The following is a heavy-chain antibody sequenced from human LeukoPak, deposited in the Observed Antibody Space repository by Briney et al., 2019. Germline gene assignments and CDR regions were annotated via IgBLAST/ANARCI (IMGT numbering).Heavy chain of an antibody. CDR3: ARDRPRYYDVWKTKLSYNWFDP. D-gene: IGHD3-3*01. V-gene: IGHV1-24*01. CDR2: FDPEDGET. CDR1: GYTLTELS. Sequence: GASVKVSCKVSGYTLTELSMHWVRQAPGKGLEWMGGFDPEDGETIYAQKFQGRVTMTEDTSTDTAYMELSSLRSEDTAVYYCARDRPRYYDVWKTKLSYNWFDPWGQGTLVTVSS. J-gene: IGHJ5*02.